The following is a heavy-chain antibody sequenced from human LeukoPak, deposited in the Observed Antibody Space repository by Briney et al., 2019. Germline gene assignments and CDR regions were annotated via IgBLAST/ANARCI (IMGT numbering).Heavy chain of an antibody. CDR3: ASVYCSGGSCYSRYFDY. Sequence: SETLSLTCAVYGGSFSGYYWSWLRQPPGKGLEWIGEINHSGSTNYNPSLKSRVTISVDTSKNQFSLKLSSVTAADTAVYYCASVYCSGGSCYSRYFDYWGQGTLVTVSS. D-gene: IGHD2-15*01. J-gene: IGHJ4*02. V-gene: IGHV4-34*01. CDR1: GGSFSGYY. CDR2: INHSGST.